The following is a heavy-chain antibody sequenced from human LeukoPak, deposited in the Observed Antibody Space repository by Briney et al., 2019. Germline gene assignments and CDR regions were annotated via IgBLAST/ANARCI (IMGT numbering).Heavy chain of an antibody. CDR3: ARDQGAAAGGDWFDP. CDR2: INPSGGST. V-gene: IGHV1-46*01. CDR1: GYTITSYY. Sequence: ASVKVSCKASGYTITSYYMHWVRQAPGQGLEWMGIINPSGGSTSYAQKFQGRVTMTRDTSTSTVYMELSSLRSEDTAVYYCARDQGAAAGGDWFDPWGQRTLVTVSS. D-gene: IGHD6-13*01. J-gene: IGHJ5*02.